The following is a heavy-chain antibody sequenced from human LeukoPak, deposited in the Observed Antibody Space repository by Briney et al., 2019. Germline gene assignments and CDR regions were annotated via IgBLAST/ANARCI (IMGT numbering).Heavy chain of an antibody. CDR3: ARRQSTYGDYLDYFDY. Sequence: PSETLSLTCAVYGGSFSGYYWNWIRQPPGKGLEWIGEINHSGSTNYNPSLKSRVTISVDTSKNQFSLKLSSVTAADTAVYYCARRQSTYGDYLDYFDYWGQGTLVTVSS. V-gene: IGHV4-34*01. D-gene: IGHD4-17*01. CDR2: INHSGST. CDR1: GGSFSGYY. J-gene: IGHJ4*02.